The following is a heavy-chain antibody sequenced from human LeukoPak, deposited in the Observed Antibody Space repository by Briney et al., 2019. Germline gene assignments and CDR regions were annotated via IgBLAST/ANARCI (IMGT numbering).Heavy chain of an antibody. CDR1: GGSISSYY. V-gene: IGHV4-59*01. Sequence: SETLSLTCTVSGGSISSYYWSWIRQPPGKGLEWIGYIYYSGSTNYNPSLKSRVTISVDTSKNQFSLKLSSVTAADTAVYYCARGDPGYYFDYWGQGTLVTVSS. J-gene: IGHJ4*02. CDR2: IYYSGST. CDR3: ARGDPGYYFDY.